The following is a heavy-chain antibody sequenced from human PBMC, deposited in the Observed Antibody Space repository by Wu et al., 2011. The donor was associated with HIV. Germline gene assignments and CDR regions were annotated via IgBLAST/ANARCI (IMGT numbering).Heavy chain of an antibody. CDR1: GGTFSNYA. CDR2: IIPAFGTA. CDR3: ARDLTHSGHDAYDL. V-gene: IGHV1-69*05. J-gene: IGHJ3*01. Sequence: QVQLVQSGAEVKKPGSSVKVSCKASGGTFSNYAISWVRQAPGQGLEWMGSIIPAFGTANYAQKFQGTVTITTDESTSTVYMELSSLRSEDSGVYYCARDLTHSGHDAYDLWGQGTVVTVSS. D-gene: IGHD6-25*01.